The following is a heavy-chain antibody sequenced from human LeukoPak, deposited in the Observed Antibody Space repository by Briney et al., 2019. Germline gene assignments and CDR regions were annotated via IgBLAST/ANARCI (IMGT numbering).Heavy chain of an antibody. V-gene: IGHV4-34*01. J-gene: IGHJ4*02. CDR1: GGSFSGYY. CDR3: AREDYGDSFDY. CDR2: IYYSGST. Sequence: SETLSLTCAVYGGSFSGYYWSWIRQPPGKGLEWIGSIYYSGSTYYNPSLKSRVTISVDTSKNQFSLKLSSVTAADTAVYYCAREDYGDSFDYWGQGTLVTVSS. D-gene: IGHD4-17*01.